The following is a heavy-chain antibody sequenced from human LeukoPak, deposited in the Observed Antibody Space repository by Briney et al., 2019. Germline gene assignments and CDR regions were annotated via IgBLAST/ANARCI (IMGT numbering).Heavy chain of an antibody. V-gene: IGHV4-59*01. CDR2: IYYSGST. CDR3: ARTLYNWNYFDY. CDR1: GGSISSYY. D-gene: IGHD1-20*01. Sequence: SETLSLTCTVSGGSISSYYWSWIRQPPGKGLEWIGYIYYSGSTNYNPSLKSRVTILVDTSKNQFSLKLSSVTAADTAVYYCARTLYNWNYFDYWGQGTLVTVSS. J-gene: IGHJ4*02.